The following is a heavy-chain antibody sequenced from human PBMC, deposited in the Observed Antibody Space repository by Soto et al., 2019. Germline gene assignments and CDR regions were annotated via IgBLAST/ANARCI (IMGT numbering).Heavy chain of an antibody. CDR2: IIPILGIA. Sequence: QVQLVQSGAEVKKPGSSVKVSCKASGGTFSSYTISWVRQAPGKGLEWMGRIIPILGIANYAQKFQGRVTITADKSTSTAYMELSRLRSEDTAVYYCARGRIAATLDYSGQGTLVTVSS. CDR3: ARGRIAATLDY. V-gene: IGHV1-69*02. D-gene: IGHD6-13*01. CDR1: GGTFSSYT. J-gene: IGHJ4*02.